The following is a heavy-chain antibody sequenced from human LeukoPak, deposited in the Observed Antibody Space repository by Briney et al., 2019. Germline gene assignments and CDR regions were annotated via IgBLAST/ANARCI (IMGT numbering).Heavy chain of an antibody. D-gene: IGHD3-10*01. CDR2: IYYSGST. J-gene: IGHJ5*02. Sequence: SETLSLTCTVSGGSISSYYWSWIRQPPGKGLEWIGYIYYSGSTNYNPSLKSRVTISVDTSKNQFSLKLSSVTAADTAMYYCARGRSQYGSGSYYRGNWFDPWGQGTLVTVSS. CDR1: GGSISSYY. CDR3: ARGRSQYGSGSYYRGNWFDP. V-gene: IGHV4-59*01.